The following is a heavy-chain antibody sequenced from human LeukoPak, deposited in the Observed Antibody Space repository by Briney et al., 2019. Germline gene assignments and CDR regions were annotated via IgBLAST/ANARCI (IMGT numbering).Heavy chain of an antibody. Sequence: ASVKVSCKASGYTFTCYYMHWVRQAPGQGLEWMGWINPNSGGTNYAQKFQGRVTITRDTSISTAYMELSRLRSDDTAVYYCARDDFWSGYYGRIAKQYNWFDPWGQGTLVTVSS. V-gene: IGHV1-2*02. D-gene: IGHD3-3*01. CDR2: INPNSGGT. CDR3: ARDDFWSGYYGRIAKQYNWFDP. CDR1: GYTFTCYY. J-gene: IGHJ5*02.